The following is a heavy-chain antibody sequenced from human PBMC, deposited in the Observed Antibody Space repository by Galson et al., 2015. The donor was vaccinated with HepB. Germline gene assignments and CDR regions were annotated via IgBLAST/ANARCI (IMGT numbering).Heavy chain of an antibody. Sequence: SLRLSCAASGFTFSNAWMSWVRQAPGKGLEWVGRIKSNTDGGTTDYAAPVKGRFTISRDDSKNTLYLQMNSLKTEDTAVYYCTSGYVGYYYYGMDVWGQGTTVTVSS. J-gene: IGHJ6*02. V-gene: IGHV3-15*01. CDR2: IKSNTDGGTT. CDR3: TSGYVGYYYYGMDV. CDR1: GFTFSNAW. D-gene: IGHD5-12*01.